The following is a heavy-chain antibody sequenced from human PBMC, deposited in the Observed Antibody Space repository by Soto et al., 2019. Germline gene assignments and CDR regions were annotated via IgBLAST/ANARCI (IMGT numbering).Heavy chain of an antibody. CDR3: ARAHLWFGELSRFDP. CDR1: GFTVSSNY. Sequence: GGSLRLSCAASGFTVSSNYMSWVRQAPGKGLEWVSVIYSGGSTYYADSVKGRFTISRHNSKNTLYLQMNSLRAEDTAVYYCARAHLWFGELSRFDPWGQGTLVTVSS. V-gene: IGHV3-53*04. CDR2: IYSGGST. J-gene: IGHJ5*02. D-gene: IGHD3-10*01.